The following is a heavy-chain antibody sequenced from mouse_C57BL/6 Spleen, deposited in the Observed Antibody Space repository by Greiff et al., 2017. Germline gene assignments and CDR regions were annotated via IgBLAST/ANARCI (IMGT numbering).Heavy chain of an antibody. D-gene: IGHD4-1*02. J-gene: IGHJ2*01. Sequence: QVQLPQSGAELVKPGASVKISCKASGYAFSSYWLNWVKQRPGTGLEWIGQIYPGDGATNYNGKFKGQATLTADKSSSTAYMQLSSLTSEDSAVYFCARSTGTLNYFDYGGQGTTLTVSS. CDR2: IYPGDGAT. CDR3: ARSTGTLNYFDY. V-gene: IGHV1-80*01. CDR1: GYAFSSYW.